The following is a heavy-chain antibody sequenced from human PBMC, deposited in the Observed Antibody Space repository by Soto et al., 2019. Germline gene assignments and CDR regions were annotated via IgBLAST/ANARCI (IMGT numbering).Heavy chain of an antibody. CDR1: GFTFSSYW. CDR2: INSDGRST. Sequence: EVQLVESGGGLVQPGGSLRLSCAASGFTFSSYWMHWVRQAPGKGLVWVSRINSDGRSTSYADSVKGRFTISRDNAKNTLDVQMNSLRAEDTAVYYCARDSAYYDFWSGYWFFDYWGQGTLVTVSS. J-gene: IGHJ4*02. CDR3: ARDSAYYDFWSGYWFFDY. V-gene: IGHV3-74*01. D-gene: IGHD3-3*01.